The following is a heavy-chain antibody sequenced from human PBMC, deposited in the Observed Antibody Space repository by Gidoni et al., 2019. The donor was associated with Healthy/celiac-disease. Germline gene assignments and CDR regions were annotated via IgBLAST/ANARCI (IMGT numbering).Heavy chain of an antibody. CDR2: ISWNSGSI. CDR1: GFPFVDYA. CDR3: AKSYSNYVYYYYGMDV. Sequence: EVQLVESGGGLVQPGRSLRLSCAASGFPFVDYAMHWVRQAPGKGLEWVSGISWNSGSIGYADSVKGRFTISRDNAKNSLYLQMNSLRAEDTALYYCAKSYSNYVYYYYGMDVWGQGTTVTVSS. J-gene: IGHJ6*02. V-gene: IGHV3-9*01. D-gene: IGHD4-4*01.